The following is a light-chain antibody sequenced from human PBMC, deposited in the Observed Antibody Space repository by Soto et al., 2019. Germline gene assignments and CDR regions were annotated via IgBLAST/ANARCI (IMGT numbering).Light chain of an antibody. J-gene: IGKJ1*01. CDR3: QQYNNWPPT. CDR2: GAS. V-gene: IGKV3-15*01. Sequence: EIVMTQSPATLSVSPGERATLSCRASQSVNSNLAWYQQKPGQAPRLLIYGASTRATTIPARFSGSGFGTEFTLSISSLQSEDFAAYYCQQYNNWPPTFGQGTKVEVK. CDR1: QSVNSN.